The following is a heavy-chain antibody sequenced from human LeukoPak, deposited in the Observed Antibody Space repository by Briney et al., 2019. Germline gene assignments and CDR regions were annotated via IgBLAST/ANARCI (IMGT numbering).Heavy chain of an antibody. CDR2: IWYDGSNK. D-gene: IGHD6-6*01. J-gene: IGHJ6*03. CDR1: GFTFSSYS. CDR3: AKGPLDYYYYYYMDV. V-gene: IGHV3-33*08. Sequence: GGSLRLSCAASGFTFSSYSMNWVRQAPGKGLEWVAVIWYDGSNKYYADSVKGRFTISRDNSKNTLYLQMNSLRAEDTAVYFCAKGPLDYYYYYYMDVWGKGTTVTVSS.